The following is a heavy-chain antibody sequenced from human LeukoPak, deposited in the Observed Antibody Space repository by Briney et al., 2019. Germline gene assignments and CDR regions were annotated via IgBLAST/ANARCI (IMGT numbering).Heavy chain of an antibody. CDR1: GGSISSGGYY. Sequence: PSETLSLTCTVSGGSISSGGYYWSWIRQHPGKGLEWIGYIYYSGSTYYNPSLKSRVTISVDTSKNQFSLKLSSVTAADTAAYYCARELRDYYDSSGYLDYWGQGTLVTVSS. CDR2: IYYSGST. V-gene: IGHV4-31*03. J-gene: IGHJ4*02. CDR3: ARELRDYYDSSGYLDY. D-gene: IGHD3-22*01.